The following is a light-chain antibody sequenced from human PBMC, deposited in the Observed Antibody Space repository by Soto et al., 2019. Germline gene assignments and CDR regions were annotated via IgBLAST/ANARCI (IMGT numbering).Light chain of an antibody. CDR1: QSVSNSY. CDR2: AAS. V-gene: IGKV3-20*01. J-gene: IGKJ1*01. CDR3: QQFPTWT. Sequence: EIVLTQSPGILSLSPGERATLSCRASQSVSNSYLAWYQQKPGQAPRLLMYAASNRATGIPDRFSGSGSGTDFNLTISRLEPEDFAVYYCQQFPTWTFGQGTKVEIK.